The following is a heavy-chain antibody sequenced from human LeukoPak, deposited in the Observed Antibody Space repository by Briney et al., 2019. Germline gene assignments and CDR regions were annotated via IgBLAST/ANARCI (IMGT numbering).Heavy chain of an antibody. CDR3: ARGVVVVAATYGWFDP. D-gene: IGHD2-15*01. CDR1: GFTFSSYS. J-gene: IGHJ5*02. V-gene: IGHV3-21*01. Sequence: GGSLRLSCAASGFTFSSYSMNWVRQAPGKGLEWVSPISSSSSYIYYADSVKGRFTVSRDNAKNSLYLQMNSLRAEDTSVYYCARGVVVVAATYGWFDPWGQGTLVTVSS. CDR2: ISSSSSYI.